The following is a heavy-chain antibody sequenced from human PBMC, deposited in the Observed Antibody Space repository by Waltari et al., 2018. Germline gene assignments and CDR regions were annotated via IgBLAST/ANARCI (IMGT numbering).Heavy chain of an antibody. V-gene: IGHV4-38-2*01. D-gene: IGHD6-13*01. CDR3: ARRAAIAATGPTYYMDV. Sequence: QVQLQESGPGLVKPSETLSLTCAVPGYSISSGYYWGWIRPPPGKGLEWSGSIYHSGSTYYNPSLKSRVTISVDTSKNQFSLKLSSVTAADTAVYYCARRAAIAATGPTYYMDVWGKGTTVTVSS. CDR2: IYHSGST. CDR1: GYSISSGYY. J-gene: IGHJ6*03.